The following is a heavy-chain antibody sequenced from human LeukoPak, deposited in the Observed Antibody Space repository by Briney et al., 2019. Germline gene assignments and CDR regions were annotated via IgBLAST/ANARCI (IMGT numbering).Heavy chain of an antibody. CDR3: ARARGYSGKALGY. CDR2: INHSGST. J-gene: IGHJ4*02. D-gene: IGHD5-18*01. Sequence: SETLSLTCAVYGGSFSGYYWSWIRQPPGKGLEWIGEINHSGSTNYNPSLKSRVTISVDTSKNQFSLTLSSVTAADTAVYYCARARGYSGKALGYWGQGTLVTVSS. V-gene: IGHV4-34*01. CDR1: GGSFSGYY.